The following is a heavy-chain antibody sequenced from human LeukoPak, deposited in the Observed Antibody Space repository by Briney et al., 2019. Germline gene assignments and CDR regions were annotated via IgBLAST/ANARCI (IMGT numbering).Heavy chain of an antibody. J-gene: IGHJ4*02. CDR1: GDSMSGYY. D-gene: IGHD6-13*01. CDR3: ATTIAAAGTRGIDY. V-gene: IGHV4-59*04. CDR2: IYYIGTT. Sequence: PSETLSLTCSVSGDSMSGYYWSWIRQPPGKGLEWIAYIYYIGTTNYNPSLKSRVTISVDTSKNQFSLKLSSVTAADTAVYYCATTIAAAGTRGIDYWGQGTLVTVSS.